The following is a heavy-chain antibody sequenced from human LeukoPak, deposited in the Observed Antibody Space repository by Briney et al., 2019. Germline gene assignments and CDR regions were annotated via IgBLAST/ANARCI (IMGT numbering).Heavy chain of an antibody. CDR1: GGTFSSYA. CDR3: ATDDYGDYEVWFDP. D-gene: IGHD4-17*01. Sequence: ASVKVSCKTSGGTFSSYAISWVRQAPAQGLEWMGGIIPIFGTANYAQKFQGRVTITADKSTSTAYMEPSSLRSEDTAVYYCATDDYGDYEVWFDPWGQGTLVTVSS. V-gene: IGHV1-69*06. CDR2: IIPIFGTA. J-gene: IGHJ5*02.